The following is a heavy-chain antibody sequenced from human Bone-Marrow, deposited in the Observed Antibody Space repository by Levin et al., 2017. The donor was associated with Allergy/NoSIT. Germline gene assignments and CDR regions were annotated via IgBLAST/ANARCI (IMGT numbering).Heavy chain of an antibody. D-gene: IGHD6-19*01. V-gene: IGHV3-7*01. Sequence: GGSLRLSCAASGFTLSGYWMNWVRQAPGKGLEWVANLDQHGSAKYSADSVKGRFTISRDNAENLLSLQMNSLRDDDTAIYYCARGRSSGWFDYWGQGSLVTVSS. CDR1: GFTLSGYW. J-gene: IGHJ4*02. CDR2: LDQHGSAK. CDR3: ARGRSSGWFDY.